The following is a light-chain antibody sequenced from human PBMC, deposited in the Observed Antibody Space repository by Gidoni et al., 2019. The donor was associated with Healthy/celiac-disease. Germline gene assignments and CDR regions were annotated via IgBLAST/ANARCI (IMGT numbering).Light chain of an antibody. V-gene: IGKV4-1*01. CDR3: QQYYSTPRT. J-gene: IGKJ1*01. Sequence: DIGITPSPNSLAMSLGERATINCKSSQSVLYSSNNKNYLAWYQQKPGQPPKLLIYWASTRESGVPDRFSGSGSGTDFTLTISSLQAEDVAVYYCQQYYSTPRTFGQGTKVEIK. CDR1: QSVLYSSNNKNY. CDR2: WAS.